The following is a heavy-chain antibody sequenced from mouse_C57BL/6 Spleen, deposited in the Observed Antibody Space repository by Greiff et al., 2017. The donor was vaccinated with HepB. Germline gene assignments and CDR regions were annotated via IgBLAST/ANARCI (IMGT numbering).Heavy chain of an antibody. D-gene: IGHD2-4*01. Sequence: QVQLQQPGAELVKPGASVKMSCKASGYTFTSYWITWVKQRPGQGLEWIGDIYPGSGSTNYNEKFKSKATLTVDTSSSTAYMQLSSLTSEDSAVYYCARKRSYYDYDGTYYFDYWGQGTTLTVSS. CDR3: ARKRSYYDYDGTYYFDY. CDR1: GYTFTSYW. V-gene: IGHV1-55*01. CDR2: IYPGSGST. J-gene: IGHJ2*01.